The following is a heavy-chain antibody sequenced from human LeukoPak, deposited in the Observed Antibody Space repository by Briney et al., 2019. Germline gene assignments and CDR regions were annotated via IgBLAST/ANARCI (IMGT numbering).Heavy chain of an antibody. V-gene: IGHV4-31*03. D-gene: IGHD1-26*01. J-gene: IGHJ4*02. CDR1: GGSISSGGYY. CDR3: ARGLVGASESYYFDY. Sequence: PSETLSLTCTVSGGSISSGGYYWSWIRQHPGKGLEWIGYIYYSGSTYYNPSLKSRVTISVDTSKNQFSLKLSSVTAADTAVYYCARGLVGASESYYFDYWGQGTLVTVSS. CDR2: IYYSGST.